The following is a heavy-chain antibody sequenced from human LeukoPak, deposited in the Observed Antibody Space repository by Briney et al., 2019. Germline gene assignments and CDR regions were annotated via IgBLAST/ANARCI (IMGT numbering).Heavy chain of an antibody. CDR1: GFPFKGYW. Sequence: GGSLRLSCVASGFPFKGYWMTWVRQSTGRGVDGVANIKPDGSETNYLDSVKGRFTISRDNARDSLFLEMNNLRVDDTAVYYCARDGGELWPLDEWGQGILVTVSS. D-gene: IGHD3-10*01. CDR3: ARDGGELWPLDE. J-gene: IGHJ4*02. V-gene: IGHV3-7*01. CDR2: IKPDGSET.